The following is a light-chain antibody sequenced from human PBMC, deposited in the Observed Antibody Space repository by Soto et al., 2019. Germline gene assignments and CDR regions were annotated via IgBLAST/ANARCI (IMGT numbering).Light chain of an antibody. CDR1: QSVRSN. J-gene: IGKJ1*01. Sequence: EIVLTQSPATLSLSPGERATLSCRASQSVRSNLAWYQHKPGQAHRLIIYDVSNRATGIPGRFSGSGFGTDFTLTISNVEPEDFAVYYCQHRDNWPWTFGQGAKVEIK. V-gene: IGKV3-11*01. CDR2: DVS. CDR3: QHRDNWPWT.